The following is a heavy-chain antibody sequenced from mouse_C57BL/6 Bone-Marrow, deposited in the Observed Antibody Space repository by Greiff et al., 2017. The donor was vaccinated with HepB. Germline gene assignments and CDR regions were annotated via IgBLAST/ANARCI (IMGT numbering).Heavy chain of an antibody. J-gene: IGHJ2*01. V-gene: IGHV5-4*03. CDR1: GFTFSSYA. CDR3: GRFHYFDY. CDR2: ISDGGSYT. Sequence: DVKLVESGGGLVKPGGSLKLSCAASGFTFSSYAMSWVRQTPEKRLEWVATISDGGSYTYYPDNVKGRFTISRDNAKNNLYLQMSHLKSEDTAMYYCGRFHYFDYWGQGTTLTVSS.